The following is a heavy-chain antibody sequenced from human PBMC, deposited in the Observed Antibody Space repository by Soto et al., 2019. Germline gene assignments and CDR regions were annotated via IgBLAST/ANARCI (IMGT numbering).Heavy chain of an antibody. CDR2: IYHSGST. Sequence: SETLSLTCAFSGGSISSGGYSLSWIRQPPGKGLEWIGYIYHSGSTYYNPSVKSRVTMSVDTSKNQLSLKLSSVTAADTAVYYCARSAGIAVAGHDYWGQGTLVTVSS. J-gene: IGHJ4*02. D-gene: IGHD6-19*01. CDR3: ARSAGIAVAGHDY. V-gene: IGHV4-30-2*01. CDR1: GGSISSGGYS.